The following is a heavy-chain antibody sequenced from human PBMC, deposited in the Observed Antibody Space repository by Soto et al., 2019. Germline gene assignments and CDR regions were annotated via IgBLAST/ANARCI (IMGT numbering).Heavy chain of an antibody. CDR3: ARRGSGSRWPNVYMDV. J-gene: IGHJ6*03. D-gene: IGHD6-13*01. Sequence: PGGGRRLSCASAGFSCSYWGVDLSRQAPGRGLEYVSGLSTNGAHPDYAKSVKGRFPISRANSENPLYLQMGSLRAEDMAPYSSARRGSGSRWPNVYMDVWGKGTTVTVPS. CDR1: GFSCSYWG. CDR2: LSTNGAHP. V-gene: IGHV3-64*01.